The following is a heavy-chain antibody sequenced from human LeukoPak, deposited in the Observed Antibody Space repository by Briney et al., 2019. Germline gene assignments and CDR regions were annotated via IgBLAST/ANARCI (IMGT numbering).Heavy chain of an antibody. CDR2: ISYDGSNK. CDR3: AKDLLRWSQGGLDY. D-gene: IGHD4-23*01. V-gene: IGHV3-30*18. CDR1: GFTFSSYG. J-gene: IGHJ4*02. Sequence: PGGSLRLSCAASGFTFSSYGMHWVRRAPGKGLEWVAVISYDGSNKYYADSVKGRFTISRDNSKNTLYLQMNSLRAEDTAVYYCAKDLLRWSQGGLDYWGQGTLVTVSS.